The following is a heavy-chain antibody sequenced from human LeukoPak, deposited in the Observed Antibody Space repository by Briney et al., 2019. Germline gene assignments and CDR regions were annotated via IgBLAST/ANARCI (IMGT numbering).Heavy chain of an antibody. CDR1: GFTFTSFS. CDR3: VRELSGSGNVYYFDH. CDR2: INTRSSYI. D-gene: IGHD6-19*01. J-gene: IGHJ4*02. V-gene: IGHV3-21*01. Sequence: GGSLRLSCAASGFTFTSFSFNRVRQAPGKGLEWVSSINTRSSYIWYADSVKGRFTISRDNAQNSLYLQMNSLRVEDTAVYYCVRELSGSGNVYYFDHWGQGTLVTVSS.